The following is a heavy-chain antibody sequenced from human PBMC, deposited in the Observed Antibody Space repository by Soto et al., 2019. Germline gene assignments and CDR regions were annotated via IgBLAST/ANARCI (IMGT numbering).Heavy chain of an antibody. CDR3: AKGHRDDFWSGYYDFDY. Sequence: GGSLRLSCAASGFTFSSYAMSWVRQAPGKGLEWVSAISGSGGSTYYADSVKGRFTISRDNSKNTLYLQMNSLRAEDTAVYYCAKGHRDDFWSGYYDFDYWGQGTLVTVSS. D-gene: IGHD3-3*01. CDR2: ISGSGGST. V-gene: IGHV3-23*01. CDR1: GFTFSSYA. J-gene: IGHJ4*02.